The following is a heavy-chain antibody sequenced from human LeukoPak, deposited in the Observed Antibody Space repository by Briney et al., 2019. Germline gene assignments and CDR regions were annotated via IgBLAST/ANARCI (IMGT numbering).Heavy chain of an antibody. D-gene: IGHD6-19*01. V-gene: IGHV4-59*02. Sequence: SETLSLTCTVSGGSVSSYYWSWIRQPPGKGLEWIGYIYYSGSTNYNPSLKSRVTISVDTSKNQFSLKLSSVTAADTAVYYCARAPGIAVAGFNNWFDPWGQGTLVTVSS. CDR3: ARAPGIAVAGFNNWFDP. J-gene: IGHJ5*02. CDR1: GGSVSSYY. CDR2: IYYSGST.